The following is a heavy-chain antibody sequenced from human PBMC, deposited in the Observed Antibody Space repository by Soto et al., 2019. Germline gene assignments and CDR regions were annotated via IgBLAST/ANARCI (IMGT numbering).Heavy chain of an antibody. CDR3: AKPALRLAYCGGDCYSFDY. J-gene: IGHJ4*02. V-gene: IGHV4-61*01. CDR2: IYYSGST. CDR1: GGSVSSGSYY. D-gene: IGHD2-21*02. Sequence: SETLSLACTVSGGSVSSGSYYWSWIRQPPGKGLEWIGYIYYSGSTNYNPSLKSRVTISVDTSKNQFSLKLSSVTAEDTAVYYCAKPALRLAYCGGDCYSFDYWGQGTLVTVSS.